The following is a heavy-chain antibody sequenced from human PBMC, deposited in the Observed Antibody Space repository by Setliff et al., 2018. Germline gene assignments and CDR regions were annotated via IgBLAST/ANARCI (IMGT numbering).Heavy chain of an antibody. CDR3: ARSSYYASGNSHNYYMDV. CDR2: FYHSGST. D-gene: IGHD3-10*01. Sequence: SETLSLTCNVSGGSISSYYRTWIRQPPGKGLEWIGYFYHSGSTNYNPSLKGRVTMTSDTSRNQLSLKLTSVSAADTAIYYCARSSYYASGNSHNYYMDVWGKGTAVTVSS. V-gene: IGHV4-59*08. J-gene: IGHJ6*03. CDR1: GGSISSYY.